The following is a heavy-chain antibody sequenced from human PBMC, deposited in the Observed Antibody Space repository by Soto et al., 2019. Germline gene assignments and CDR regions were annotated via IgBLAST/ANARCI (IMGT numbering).Heavy chain of an antibody. J-gene: IGHJ6*02. V-gene: IGHV1-69*13. CDR2: SIPIFGTA. Sequence: ASVKVSCKASGGTFNNYPITWVRQAPGQGLERMGGSIPIFGTANYAQKFQGRVTISVDESTSTAYMELSSLRSEDTAVYYCARGRGYSVEDHYYYFDMDVWGQGTTVTVSS. D-gene: IGHD5-18*01. CDR1: GGTFNNYP. CDR3: ARGRGYSVEDHYYYFDMDV.